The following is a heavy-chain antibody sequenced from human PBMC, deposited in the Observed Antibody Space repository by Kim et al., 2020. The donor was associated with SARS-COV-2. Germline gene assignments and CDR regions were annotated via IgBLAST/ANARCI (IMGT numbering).Heavy chain of an antibody. J-gene: IGHJ3*02. D-gene: IGHD3-22*01. V-gene: IGHV4-31*03. Sequence: SETLSLTCTVSGGSISSGGYYWSWIRQHPGKGLEWIGYIYYSGSTYYNPSLKSRVTISVDTSKNQFSLKLSSVTAADTAVYYCARFSYYDSSGYYREENDAFDIWGQGTMVTVSS. CDR2: IYYSGST. CDR3: ARFSYYDSSGYYREENDAFDI. CDR1: GGSISSGGYY.